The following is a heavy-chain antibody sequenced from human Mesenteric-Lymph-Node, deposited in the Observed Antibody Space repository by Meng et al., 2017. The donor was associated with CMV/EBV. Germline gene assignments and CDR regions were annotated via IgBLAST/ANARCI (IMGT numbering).Heavy chain of an antibody. Sequence: GGSLRLSCAASGFPFDDYAMHWVRQAPGKGLEWVSGISWDGRILGYADSVKGRFTISRDNAKNSLYLQMNSLRPEDTALYYCAKPGSIFNNWFDPSGQGTLVTVSS. D-gene: IGHD3-3*02. CDR3: AKPGSIFNNWFDP. V-gene: IGHV3-9*01. J-gene: IGHJ5*02. CDR2: ISWDGRIL. CDR1: GFPFDDYA.